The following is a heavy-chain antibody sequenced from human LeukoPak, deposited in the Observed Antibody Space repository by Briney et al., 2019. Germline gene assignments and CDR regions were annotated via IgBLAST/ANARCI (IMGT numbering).Heavy chain of an antibody. V-gene: IGHV1-24*01. Sequence: ASVTVSCKVSGYTLTELSMHWVRQAPGKGLEWMGSFDPEDGGTIYAQKFQGRVTMTEDTSTDTAYMELSSLRSEDTAVYYCATLNWEERNDYWGQGTLVTVSS. J-gene: IGHJ4*02. CDR3: ATLNWEERNDY. D-gene: IGHD1-1*01. CDR2: FDPEDGGT. CDR1: GYTLTELS.